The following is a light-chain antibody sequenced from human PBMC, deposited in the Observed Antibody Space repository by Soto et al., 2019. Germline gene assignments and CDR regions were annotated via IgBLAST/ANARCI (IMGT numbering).Light chain of an antibody. CDR2: DAS. Sequence: DIVLTQSPGTLSLSPGERATLSCRASQSVRSRYLAWYQQKAGQAPRLLIYDASRRATGIPDRFSGSESGTDFTHTIIRLEPEDFAVYYCQQYGSSVTFGGGTKVEIK. CDR1: QSVRSRY. J-gene: IGKJ4*01. V-gene: IGKV3-20*01. CDR3: QQYGSSVT.